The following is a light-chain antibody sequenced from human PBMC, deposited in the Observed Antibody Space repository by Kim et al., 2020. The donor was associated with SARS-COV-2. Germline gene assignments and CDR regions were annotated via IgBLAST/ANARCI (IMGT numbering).Light chain of an antibody. CDR2: QDS. V-gene: IGLV3-1*01. Sequence: SYELTQPPSVSVSPGQTASITCSGDKLGDKYACWYQQKPGKSPLLVIYQDSNRPSGIPERFSGSNSGNTATLPTSGTQARDEADYYCQAWTIRTGVVFAG. J-gene: IGLJ2*01. CDR1: KLGDKY. CDR3: QAWTIRTGVV.